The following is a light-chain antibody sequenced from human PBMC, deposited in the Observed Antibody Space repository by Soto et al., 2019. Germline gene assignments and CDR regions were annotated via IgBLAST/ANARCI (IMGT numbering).Light chain of an antibody. V-gene: IGKV3-20*01. CDR3: QQYDGPPWT. CDR1: QIISSIY. Sequence: IVLTQSPGTLSLSPGGRATLSCRTSQIISSIYLAWYQQKPGQAPRLLIYGASSRATGIPDRFSGGGSGTDFTLYISRLEPEDSAVYFCQQYDGPPWTVGRGTRLE. CDR2: GAS. J-gene: IGKJ1*01.